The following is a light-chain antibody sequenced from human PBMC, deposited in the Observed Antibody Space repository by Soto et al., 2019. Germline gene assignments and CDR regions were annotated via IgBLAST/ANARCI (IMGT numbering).Light chain of an antibody. V-gene: IGLV2-11*01. Sequence: QSALTQPRSVSGSPGQSVTISCTGTSRDVGGYNYVSWYQQHPGKAPKLMIYDVSKRPSGVPDRFSGSKSGNTASLTISGLQAEDEAAYYGCSYAGRYTWGVFGTGTKVTVL. CDR2: DVS. CDR3: CSYAGRYTWGV. J-gene: IGLJ1*01. CDR1: SRDVGGYNY.